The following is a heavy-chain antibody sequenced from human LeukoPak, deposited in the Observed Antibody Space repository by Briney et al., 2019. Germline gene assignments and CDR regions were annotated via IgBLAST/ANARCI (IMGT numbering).Heavy chain of an antibody. D-gene: IGHD3-16*01. CDR1: GGSFSGYY. CDR2: INHSGGT. V-gene: IGHV4-34*01. Sequence: PSETLSLTCAVYGGSFSGYYWSWIRQPPGKGLEWIGEINHSGGTKYNPSLKSRVTISVDTSKNQFSLKLSSVNAADTAMYYCARVKDPGGYYYYYYMDVWGKGTTVTVSS. J-gene: IGHJ6*03. CDR3: ARVKDPGGYYYYYYMDV.